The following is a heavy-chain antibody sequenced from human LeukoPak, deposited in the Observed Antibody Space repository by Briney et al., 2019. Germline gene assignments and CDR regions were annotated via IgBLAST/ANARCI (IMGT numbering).Heavy chain of an antibody. V-gene: IGHV4-34*01. CDR3: ARGPFLGYCSSTSCLNWFDP. CDR1: GGSFSGYY. D-gene: IGHD2-2*01. CDR2: INHSGST. Sequence: SETLSLTCAVYGGSFSGYYWSWIRQPPGKGLEWIGEINHSGSTNYNPSLKSRVTISVDTSKNQFSLKLSSVTAADTAVYYCARGPFLGYCSSTSCLNWFDPWGQGTLVTVSS. J-gene: IGHJ5*02.